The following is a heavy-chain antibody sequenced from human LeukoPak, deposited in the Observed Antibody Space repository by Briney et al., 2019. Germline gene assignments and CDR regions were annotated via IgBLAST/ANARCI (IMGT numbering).Heavy chain of an antibody. D-gene: IGHD5-12*01. Sequence: PSETLSLTCTVSGGSISSGGYYWSWIREHPGKGLEWIGYIYYSGSTYYTPSLKNRVTISVATSKNQFSLRLSSVTAVDTAVYYCARGGGGYSWYFDPWGRGTLVTVSS. CDR1: GGSISSGGYY. CDR2: IYYSGST. J-gene: IGHJ2*01. V-gene: IGHV4-31*03. CDR3: ARGGGGYSWYFDP.